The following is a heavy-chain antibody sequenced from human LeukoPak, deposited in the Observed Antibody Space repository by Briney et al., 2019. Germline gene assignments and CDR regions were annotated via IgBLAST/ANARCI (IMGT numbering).Heavy chain of an antibody. CDR3: ARHLDTAIGY. CDR1: GGSISSYY. V-gene: IGHV4-59*08. J-gene: IGHJ4*02. D-gene: IGHD5-18*01. Sequence: SETLSLTCTVSGGSISSYYWSWTRQPPGKGLEWIGYIYYSGSTNYNPSLKSRVTISVDTSKNQFSLKLSSVTAADTAVYYCARHLDTAIGYWGQGTLVTVSS. CDR2: IYYSGST.